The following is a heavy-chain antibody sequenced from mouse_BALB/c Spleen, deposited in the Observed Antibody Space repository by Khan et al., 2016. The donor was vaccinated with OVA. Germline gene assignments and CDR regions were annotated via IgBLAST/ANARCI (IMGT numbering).Heavy chain of an antibody. CDR3: VRGYYGDPFAY. D-gene: IGHD2-13*01. CDR1: GFTFSDYY. Sequence: EVELVESGGGLVKPGGSLTLSCAASGFTFSDYYMYWVRQTPEKRLEWVATISDGGSYTYYPDSMKGRFTISRDDAENQLFLQMSSLRTEDTAMYYCVRGYYGDPFAYWGQGTLVTVSA. J-gene: IGHJ3*01. V-gene: IGHV5-4*02. CDR2: ISDGGSYT.